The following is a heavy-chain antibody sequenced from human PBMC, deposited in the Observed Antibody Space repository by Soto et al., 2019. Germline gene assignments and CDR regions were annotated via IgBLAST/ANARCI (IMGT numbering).Heavy chain of an antibody. Sequence: GASVKVSCEASGYTFTTYGIDWVRQAPGQGLEWMGWISGYNGNTNYAQKLQGRVTMTSDTSTNTAYMELRSLRSDDTAVYYCARHHRLREYSGYGTFDYWGQGTLVTVSS. J-gene: IGHJ4*02. D-gene: IGHD5-12*01. V-gene: IGHV1-18*01. CDR2: ISGYNGNT. CDR3: ARHHRLREYSGYGTFDY. CDR1: GYTFTTYG.